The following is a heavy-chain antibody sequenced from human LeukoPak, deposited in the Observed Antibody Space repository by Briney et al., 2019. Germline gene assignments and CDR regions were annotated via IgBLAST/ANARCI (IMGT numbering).Heavy chain of an antibody. J-gene: IGHJ6*02. D-gene: IGHD3-22*01. Sequence: PSETLSLTCTVSGGSISSSSYYWGWIRQPPGKGLEWIGSIYYSGSTYYNPSLKSRVTISVDTSKNQFSLKLSSVTAADTAVYYCAKEYHYDSSGYYRTYYYYYYGMDVRGQGTTVTVSS. CDR2: IYYSGST. CDR3: AKEYHYDSSGYYRTYYYYYYGMDV. CDR1: GGSISSSSYY. V-gene: IGHV4-39*01.